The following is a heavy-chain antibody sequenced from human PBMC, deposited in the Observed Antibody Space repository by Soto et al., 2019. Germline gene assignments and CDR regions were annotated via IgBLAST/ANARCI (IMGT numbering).Heavy chain of an antibody. Sequence: ASVKVSCKASGYTFTSYAMHWVRQAPGQRLEWMGWINAGNGNTKYSQKFQGRVTITRDTSASTAYMELSSLRSEDTAVYYCARGSGASLYYYDSSGSNNWFDPWGQGTLVTVSS. CDR1: GYTFTSYA. CDR2: INAGNGNT. J-gene: IGHJ5*02. CDR3: ARGSGASLYYYDSSGSNNWFDP. D-gene: IGHD3-22*01. V-gene: IGHV1-3*01.